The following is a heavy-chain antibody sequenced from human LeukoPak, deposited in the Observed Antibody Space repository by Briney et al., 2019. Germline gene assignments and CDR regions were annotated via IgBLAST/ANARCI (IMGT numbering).Heavy chain of an antibody. J-gene: IGHJ4*02. V-gene: IGHV3-30*03. Sequence: GRSLRLSCAASGFTFSNSGMHWVRQAPGKGLEWVAVISYDGSNKYYADSVKGRFTISRDNSKNTLFLQMNSLRVEDTAVYYCATHARGYIYAPFDLWGQGTLVTVSS. D-gene: IGHD2/OR15-2a*01. CDR1: GFTFSNSG. CDR3: ATHARGYIYAPFDL. CDR2: ISYDGSNK.